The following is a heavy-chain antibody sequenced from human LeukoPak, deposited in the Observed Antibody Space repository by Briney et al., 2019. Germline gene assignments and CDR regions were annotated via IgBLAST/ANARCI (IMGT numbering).Heavy chain of an antibody. J-gene: IGHJ6*02. CDR2: ISYDGSNK. D-gene: IGHD2-15*01. V-gene: IGHV3-30*18. CDR1: GFTFSSYG. Sequence: PGGSLRLSCAASGFTFSSYGMHWVRQAPGKGLEWVAVISYDGSNKYYADSVKGRFTISRDNSKNTLYLQMNSLRAEDTAVYYCANAGRYCSGGSCYSHYYYGMDVWGQGTTDTVSS. CDR3: ANAGRYCSGGSCYSHYYYGMDV.